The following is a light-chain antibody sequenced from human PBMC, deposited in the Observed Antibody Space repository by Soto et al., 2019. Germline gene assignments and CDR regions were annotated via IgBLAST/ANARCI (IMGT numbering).Light chain of an antibody. CDR3: QQRSNWPPRLT. J-gene: IGKJ4*01. CDR2: GAS. V-gene: IGKV3-11*01. CDR1: QSVSNNY. Sequence: EIVLTQSPGTLSLSPGERATLSCRASQSVSNNYLAWYQQKPGQAPRLLIYGASNRATGIPARFSGSGSGTDFTLTISSLESEDFAVYYCQQRSNWPPRLTFGGGTKVDIK.